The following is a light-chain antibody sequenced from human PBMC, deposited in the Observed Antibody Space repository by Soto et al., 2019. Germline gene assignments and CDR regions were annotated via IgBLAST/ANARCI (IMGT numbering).Light chain of an antibody. V-gene: IGKV3-20*01. Sequence: EIVLTQSPGTLSMSPGERATLSCRASQSVSSTYLAWYQQKPGRAPSLLIYGASRRATGIPDRFSGSGSGTAIHLTLSTLEPEDFAVYYCQQYERSPTTFGGGTKVEIK. CDR2: GAS. J-gene: IGKJ4*01. CDR3: QQYERSPTT. CDR1: QSVSSTY.